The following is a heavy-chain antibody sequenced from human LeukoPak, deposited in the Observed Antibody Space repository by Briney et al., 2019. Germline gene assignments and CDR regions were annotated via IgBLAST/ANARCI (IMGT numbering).Heavy chain of an antibody. CDR1: GFTFSSYS. CDR3: ARVIGSYGDSAY. D-gene: IGHD3-16*01. V-gene: IGHV3-48*04. Sequence: GGSLRLSCAASGFTFSSYSMNWVRQAPGKGLEGLSYISSTSSATYYADSLKGRFTISRDNAKNSLYLQMNSLRAEDTAVYYCARVIGSYGDSAYWGQGTLVTVSS. J-gene: IGHJ4*02. CDR2: ISSTSSAT.